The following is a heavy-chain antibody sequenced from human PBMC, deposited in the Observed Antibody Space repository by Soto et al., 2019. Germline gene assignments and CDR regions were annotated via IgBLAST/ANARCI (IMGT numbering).Heavy chain of an antibody. V-gene: IGHV4-39*01. CDR1: GDSISSNNYY. D-gene: IGHD2-8*01. CDR3: ARHPGYAVPTVYATHYFNY. Sequence: QLQLQESGPGLVKPSETLSLTCSVSGDSISSNNYYCGWIRQPPGKGLEWIGSIHYTGSTNYNPSLKSRVTMSVDTSKSQFSLKLTSVTAAYTAVYYCARHPGYAVPTVYATHYFNYWGQGILVTVST. CDR2: IHYTGST. J-gene: IGHJ4*02.